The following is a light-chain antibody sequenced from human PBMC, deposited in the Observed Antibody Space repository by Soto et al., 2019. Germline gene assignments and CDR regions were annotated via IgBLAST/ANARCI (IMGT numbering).Light chain of an antibody. CDR1: QSVSSSY. J-gene: IGKJ1*01. CDR2: GAS. Sequence: EIVLTQSPGTLSLSPGERATLSCRASQSVSSSYLAWYQQKPGQAPRLLIYGASSRATGIPDRFSGSGSGTDFTLTINSLEPEDFAVYYCQQRGNRPPWTFGQGTKVDIK. V-gene: IGKV3D-20*02. CDR3: QQRGNRPPWT.